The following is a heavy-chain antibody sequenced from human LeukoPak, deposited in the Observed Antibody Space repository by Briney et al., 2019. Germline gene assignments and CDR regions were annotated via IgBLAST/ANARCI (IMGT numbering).Heavy chain of an antibody. CDR3: ARGAAAYYYYYYMDV. CDR1: GFTFDDYA. D-gene: IGHD6-13*01. J-gene: IGHJ6*03. Sequence: PGRSLRLSCAVSGFTFDDYAMHWVRQAPGKGLEWVSLISWDGGSTYYADSVKGRFTISRDNSKNSLYLQMNSLRAEDTALYYCARGAAAYYYYYYMDVWGKGTTVTVSS. V-gene: IGHV3-43D*03. CDR2: ISWDGGST.